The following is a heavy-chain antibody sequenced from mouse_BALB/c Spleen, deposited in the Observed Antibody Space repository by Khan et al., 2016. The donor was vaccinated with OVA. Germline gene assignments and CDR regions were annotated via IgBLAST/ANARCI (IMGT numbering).Heavy chain of an antibody. CDR3: VRSGYGSLAF. D-gene: IGHD1-2*01. CDR2: FFPNSGGS. V-gene: IGHV1S29*02. Sequence: VRLQQSGPEVVNPGASVKISCKASGYAFTDYNMDWVKQRHGKSLEWIGYFFPNSGGSGYNQKFKTKATLTVDISSSTASMDLRSLTSEDAAFYYCVRSGYGSLAFWGQGTLVTVSA. CDR1: GYAFTDYN. J-gene: IGHJ3*01.